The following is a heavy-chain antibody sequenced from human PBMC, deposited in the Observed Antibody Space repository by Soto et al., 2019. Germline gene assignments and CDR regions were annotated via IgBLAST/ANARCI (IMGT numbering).Heavy chain of an antibody. CDR1: GGSISSYY. J-gene: IGHJ4*02. D-gene: IGHD3-10*01. CDR2: IYYSGST. Sequence: SDTLSLTCTVSGGSISSYYWSWIRQPPGKGLEWIGYIYYSGSTNYNPSLKSRVTISVDTSKNQFSLKLSSVTAADTAVYYCARLSRPRYYGSGMGPPESDYWGQGTLVTVSS. CDR3: ARLSRPRYYGSGMGPPESDY. V-gene: IGHV4-59*08.